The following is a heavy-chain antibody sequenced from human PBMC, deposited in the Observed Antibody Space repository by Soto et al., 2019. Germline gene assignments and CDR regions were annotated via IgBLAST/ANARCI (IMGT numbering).Heavy chain of an antibody. V-gene: IGHV4-30-2*01. Sequence: QLQLQESGSGLVKPSQTLSLTCAVSGGSISSGGYSWSWFRQPPGKGLEWIGYIYHNRNTYYNPSRKRRVTISVDRSKNQFSLKLSSVTAADTAMYYCARVPSPWGQGTLVTVSS. CDR3: ARVPSP. J-gene: IGHJ5*02. CDR2: IYHNRNT. CDR1: GGSISSGGYS.